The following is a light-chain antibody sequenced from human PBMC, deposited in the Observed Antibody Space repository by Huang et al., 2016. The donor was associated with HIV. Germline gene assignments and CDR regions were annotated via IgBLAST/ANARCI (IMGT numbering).Light chain of an antibody. Sequence: IVMTQSPATLSVSPGERATLSCRASQSVSSNLAWYQQKPGQAPRLLIFDASNRAPGLPGRFSGSGSGTEFSLTISNLQSEDSAVYYCQHYYNWPPLTFGGGTKVVIK. CDR3: QHYYNWPPLT. CDR2: DAS. J-gene: IGKJ4*01. CDR1: QSVSSN. V-gene: IGKV3-15*01.